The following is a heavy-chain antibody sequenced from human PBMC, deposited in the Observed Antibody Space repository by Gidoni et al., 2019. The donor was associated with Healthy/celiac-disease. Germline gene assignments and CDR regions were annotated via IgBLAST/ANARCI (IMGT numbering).Heavy chain of an antibody. J-gene: IGHJ3*02. CDR2: ISGSGGST. V-gene: IGHV3-23*01. CDR1: GFTFSSYA. CDR3: AKGDLGYDAFDI. Sequence: EVQLLESGGGLVQPGGSLRLSCAASGFTFSSYAMRWVRQAPGKGLEWVSAISGSGGSTYYADSVKGRFTISRDNSKNTLYLQMNSLRAEDTAVYYCAKGDLGYDAFDIWGQGTMVTVSS. D-gene: IGHD7-27*01.